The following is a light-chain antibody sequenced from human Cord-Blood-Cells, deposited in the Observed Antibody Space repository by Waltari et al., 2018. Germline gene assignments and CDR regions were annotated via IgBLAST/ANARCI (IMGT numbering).Light chain of an antibody. J-gene: IGLJ3*02. CDR3: CSYAGSYTWV. Sequence: QSALTQPRSVSGSPGQSVTISCTGTSSDVGGYNYVSWFQQHPGKAPKLMIYAFSNRPSGFPDRFSGSKSGNTASLTISGLQAEDEADYYCCSYAGSYTWVFGGGTKLTVL. V-gene: IGLV2-11*01. CDR1: SSDVGGYNY. CDR2: AFS.